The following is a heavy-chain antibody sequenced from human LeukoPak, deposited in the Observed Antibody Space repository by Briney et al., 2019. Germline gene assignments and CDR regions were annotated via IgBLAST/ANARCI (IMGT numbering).Heavy chain of an antibody. CDR3: AKRGVVIRVILVGFHKEAYYFDS. CDR2: ISGSGGSA. D-gene: IGHD3-22*01. Sequence: GGSLRLSCAVPGITLSNYGMSWVRQAPGKGPEWVAGISGSGGSAYYADAVKGRFTISRDNPKNTLYLQMNSLRVEDTAVYFCAKRGVVIRVILVGFHKEAYYFDSWGQGALVTVSS. CDR1: GITLSNYG. J-gene: IGHJ4*02. V-gene: IGHV3-23*01.